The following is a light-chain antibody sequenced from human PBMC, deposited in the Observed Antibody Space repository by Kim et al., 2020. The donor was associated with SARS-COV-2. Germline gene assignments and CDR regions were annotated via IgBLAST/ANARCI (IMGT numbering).Light chain of an antibody. CDR1: NIGSKS. Sequence: SYELTQPPSVSVAPGKTARITCGGNNIGSKSVHWYQQKPGQAPVLVIYYDSDRPSGIPERFSGYNSGNTATLTISRVEAGDEADYYCQVWDSSSDLLVFGGGPQLTVL. V-gene: IGLV3-21*04. J-gene: IGLJ2*01. CDR3: QVWDSSSDLLV. CDR2: YDS.